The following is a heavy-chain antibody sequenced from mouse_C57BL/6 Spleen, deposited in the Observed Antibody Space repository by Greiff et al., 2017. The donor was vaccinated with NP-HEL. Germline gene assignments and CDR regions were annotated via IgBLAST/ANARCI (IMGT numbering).Heavy chain of an antibody. CDR2: ISYSGST. D-gene: IGHD3-2*02. V-gene: IGHV3-1*01. J-gene: IGHJ3*01. CDR1: GYSITSGYD. CDR3: AREGWTAQARFAY. Sequence: EVKLQESGPGMVKPSQSLSLTCTVTGYSITSGYDWHWIRHFPGNKLEWMGYISYSGSTNYNPSLKSRISITHDTSKNHFFLKLNSVTTEDTATYYCAREGWTAQARFAYWGQGTLVTVSA.